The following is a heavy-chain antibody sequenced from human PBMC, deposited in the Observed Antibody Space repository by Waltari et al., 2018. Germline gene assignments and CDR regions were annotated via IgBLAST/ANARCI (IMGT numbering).Heavy chain of an antibody. CDR2: MNPKSGNT. V-gene: IGHV1-8*01. J-gene: IGHJ4*02. CDR1: GFTFTTSD. Sequence: QVQLMQSWAEVKKPGASVKVSCKASGFTFTTSDLTWVRQATGQGLEWMGWMNPKSGNTGYAQKFQGRVNMTRDTSISTAYMEVSSLRSEDTAVYFCVRGGVSGASAWSSADYWGQGTLVTVSS. D-gene: IGHD1-26*01. CDR3: VRGGVSGASAWSSADY.